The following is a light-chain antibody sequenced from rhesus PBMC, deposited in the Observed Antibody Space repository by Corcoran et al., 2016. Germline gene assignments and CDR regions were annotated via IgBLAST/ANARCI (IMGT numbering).Light chain of an antibody. J-gene: IGKJ2*01. CDR3: QHNYGTPYS. CDR2: KAS. Sequence: DIQMTQSPSSLSPSVGDRVTITCRTSENVNNYLNWYQQKPGKAPKLLIYKASTLQSGVPSRFSGSGSGTDYTFTISSLQSEDVATYYCQHNYGTPYSFGQGTKLEIK. CDR1: ENVNNY. V-gene: IGKV1-74*01.